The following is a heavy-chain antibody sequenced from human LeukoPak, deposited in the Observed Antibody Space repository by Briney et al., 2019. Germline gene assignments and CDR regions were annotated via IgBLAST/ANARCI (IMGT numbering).Heavy chain of an antibody. V-gene: IGHV3-23*01. J-gene: IGHJ4*02. CDR1: GITLSNYG. D-gene: IGHD3-22*01. Sequence: PGGSLRLSCAVSGITLSNYGMSWVRQAPGKGLEWVAGIAGSGGATNYADSVKGRFTISRDNRKNTLYLKMNSLRAEDTAVYFCAKRGVVIRVILVGFHKEAYYFDSWGQGALVTVSS. CDR3: AKRGVVIRVILVGFHKEAYYFDS. CDR2: IAGSGGAT.